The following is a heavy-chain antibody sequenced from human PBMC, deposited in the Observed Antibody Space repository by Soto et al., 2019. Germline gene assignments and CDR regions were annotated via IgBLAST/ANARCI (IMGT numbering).Heavy chain of an antibody. CDR1: GFTFSSYG. V-gene: IGHV3-33*01. D-gene: IGHD6-13*01. CDR2: IWYDGSNK. CDR3: ASDRIAAAGHIDY. J-gene: IGHJ4*02. Sequence: GGSLRLSCAASGFTFSSYGMHWVRQAPGKGLEWVAVIWYDGSNKYYADSVKGRFTISRDNSKNTLYLQMNSLRAEDTAVYYCASDRIAAAGHIDYWGQGTLVTVSS.